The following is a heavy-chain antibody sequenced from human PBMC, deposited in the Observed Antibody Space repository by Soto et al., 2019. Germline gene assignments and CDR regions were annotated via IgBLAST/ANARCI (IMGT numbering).Heavy chain of an antibody. D-gene: IGHD3-16*01. CDR3: AHSPSYYDYVWVIHSPANWFDP. CDR2: IYWDDDK. Sequence: QITLKESGPTLVKPTQTLTLTCTFSGFSLSTSGVGVGWIRQPPGKALEWLALIYWDDDKRYSPSLKSRLTLTKDPSKNHVVLTMTNMDPGDTATYYCAHSPSYYDYVWVIHSPANWFDPWGQGTLVTVSS. CDR1: GFSLSTSGVG. J-gene: IGHJ5*02. V-gene: IGHV2-5*02.